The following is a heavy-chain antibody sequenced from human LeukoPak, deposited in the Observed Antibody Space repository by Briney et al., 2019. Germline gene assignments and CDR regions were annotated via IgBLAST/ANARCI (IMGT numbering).Heavy chain of an antibody. Sequence: GGSLRLSCAGSEFTFRSYSMNRVRQAPGKGLEWVSSISGSSSGIYYADSVKGRFTISRDNSKNSLYLQMKSLRAEDTALYYCARRGYHDYSGFDYWGQGTLVTVSS. V-gene: IGHV3-21*01. J-gene: IGHJ4*02. CDR1: EFTFRSYS. CDR2: ISGSSSGI. CDR3: ARRGYHDYSGFDY. D-gene: IGHD1-26*01.